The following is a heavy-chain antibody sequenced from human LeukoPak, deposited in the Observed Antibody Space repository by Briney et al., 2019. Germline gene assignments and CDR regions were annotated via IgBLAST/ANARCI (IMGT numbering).Heavy chain of an antibody. CDR1: GFTFSSYA. J-gene: IGHJ4*02. CDR2: TSTSGANT. Sequence: GGSLRLSCAASGFTFSSYAMGWARQGPGKGLEWVSSTSTSGANTYYADSVKGRFTTSRDNSKNTLFLQMNSLRAEDTAIYYCAKRAGSYRCFDDWGQGTLVTVSS. V-gene: IGHV3-23*01. CDR3: AKRAGSYRCFDD. D-gene: IGHD3-16*02.